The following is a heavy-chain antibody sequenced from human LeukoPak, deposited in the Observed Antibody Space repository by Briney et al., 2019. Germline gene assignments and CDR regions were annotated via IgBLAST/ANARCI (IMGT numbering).Heavy chain of an antibody. J-gene: IGHJ4*02. D-gene: IGHD5-24*01. CDR3: ARDYKYAFDN. Sequence: PGGSLRLSCAASGFKFSDYSMNWVRQVPGRGLEWISYIGIDSGNKNYADSVKGRFTVSGDKAKNSLYLQMNSLRAEDTAVYYCARDYKYAFDNWGQGTLVTVSS. V-gene: IGHV3-48*01. CDR2: IGIDSGNK. CDR1: GFKFSDYS.